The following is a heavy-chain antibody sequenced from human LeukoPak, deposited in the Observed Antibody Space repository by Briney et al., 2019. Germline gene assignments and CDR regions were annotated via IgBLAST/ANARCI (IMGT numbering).Heavy chain of an antibody. CDR2: ISSNGGST. CDR1: GFTFSSYW. D-gene: IGHD1-26*01. J-gene: IGHJ4*02. Sequence: GESLRLSCAASGFTFSSYWMHWVRQTPGKGLEYVSAISSNGGSTYYANSVKGRFTISRDNSKNTLYLQMGSLRAEDMAVYYCVSDLGPTTFDYWGQGTLVTVSS. CDR3: VSDLGPTTFDY. V-gene: IGHV3-64*01.